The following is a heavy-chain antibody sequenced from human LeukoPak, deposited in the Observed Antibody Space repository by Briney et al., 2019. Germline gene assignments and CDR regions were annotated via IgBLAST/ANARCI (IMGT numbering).Heavy chain of an antibody. CDR2: IYYSGST. V-gene: IGHV4-59*12. CDR3: ARAGRRHAFDI. CDR1: GGSISSYY. J-gene: IGHJ3*02. Sequence: PSETLSLTCTVSGGSISSYYWNWIRQPPGKGLEWIGYIYYSGSTNYNPSLKSRVTISVDTSKNQFSLKLSSVTAADTAVYYCARAGRRHAFDIWGQGTMVTVSS.